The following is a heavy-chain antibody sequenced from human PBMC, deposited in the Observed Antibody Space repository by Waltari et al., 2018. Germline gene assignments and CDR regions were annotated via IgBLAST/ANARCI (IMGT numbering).Heavy chain of an antibody. CDR1: GFTFSSYA. D-gene: IGHD4-17*01. Sequence: EVQLLESGGGLVQPGGSLRLSCAASGFTFSSYAMSWVRQAPGKGLEWVSAISGSGGSTYYADSVKGRFTISRDNAKNTLYLQMNSLRAEDTAVYYCAKALHDYGDYGDYWGQGTLVTVSS. V-gene: IGHV3-23*01. J-gene: IGHJ4*02. CDR2: ISGSGGST. CDR3: AKALHDYGDYGDY.